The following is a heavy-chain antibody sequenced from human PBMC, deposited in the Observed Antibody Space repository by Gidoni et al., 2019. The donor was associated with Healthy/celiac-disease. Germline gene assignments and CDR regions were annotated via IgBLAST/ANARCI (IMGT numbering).Heavy chain of an antibody. CDR3: ARARGYSSEYYFDY. Sequence: LGWVSAIGTAGDTYYPGSVKGRFTISRENAKHSLYLQMNSLRAGDTAVYYCARARGYSSEYYFDYWGQGTLVTVSS. J-gene: IGHJ4*02. CDR2: IGTAGDT. V-gene: IGHV3-13*01. D-gene: IGHD6-19*01.